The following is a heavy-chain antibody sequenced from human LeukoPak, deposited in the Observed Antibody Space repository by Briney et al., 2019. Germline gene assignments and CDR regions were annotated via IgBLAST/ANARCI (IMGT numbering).Heavy chain of an antibody. V-gene: IGHV3-30*03. CDR1: GFTFSSYG. D-gene: IGHD1-26*01. J-gene: IGHJ4*02. Sequence: GGSLRLSCAASGFTFSSYGMHWVRQAPGKGLEWVAVISYDGSNEYYVDSVKGRFTISRDNSKNTLYLQMNGLRDEDTAVYYCARNEWADYWGQGTLVTVSS. CDR2: ISYDGSNE. CDR3: ARNEWADY.